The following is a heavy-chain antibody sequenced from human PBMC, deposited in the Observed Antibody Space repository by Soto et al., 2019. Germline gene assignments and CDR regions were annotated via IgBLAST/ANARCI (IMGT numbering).Heavy chain of an antibody. Sequence: GSLGLSCAASGFTFSRDGMSRVRQAPGKGLGWVSLITDNGGSTYYADSVKGRVTISRDKTKNTLSLQMNSLRAEDTAVYYCAKERATTTAFDYWGHGAVVTDSS. CDR1: GFTFSRDG. CDR3: AKERATTTAFDY. V-gene: IGHV3-23*01. D-gene: IGHD4-17*01. J-gene: IGHJ4*01. CDR2: ITDNGGST.